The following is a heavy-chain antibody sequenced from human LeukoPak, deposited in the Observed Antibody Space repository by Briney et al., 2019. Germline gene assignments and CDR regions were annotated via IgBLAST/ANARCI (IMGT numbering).Heavy chain of an antibody. V-gene: IGHV3-48*01. CDR3: AKEMSPITIFGVVSGAFDI. Sequence: QTGGSLRLSCAASGFTFSTHDLNWVRQAPGEGLEWVSFISSRSSTIYYADSVKGRFTISRDNSKNTLYLQMNSLRAEDTAVYYCAKEMSPITIFGVVSGAFDIWGQGTMVTVSS. CDR2: ISSRSSTI. D-gene: IGHD3-3*01. J-gene: IGHJ3*02. CDR1: GFTFSTHD.